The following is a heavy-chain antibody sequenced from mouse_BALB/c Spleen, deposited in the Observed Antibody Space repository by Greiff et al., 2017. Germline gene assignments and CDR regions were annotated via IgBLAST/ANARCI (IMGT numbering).Heavy chain of an antibody. CDR1: GFTFNTYA. J-gene: IGHJ4*01. D-gene: IGHD2-1*01. CDR3: VRQGNYGYYAMDY. Sequence: EVQLVESGGGLVQPKGSLKLSCAASGFTFNTYAMNWVRQAPGKGLEWVARIRSKSNNYATYYADSVKDRFTISRDDSQSMLYLQMNNLKTEDTAMYYCVRQGNYGYYAMDYWGQGTSVTVSS. CDR2: IRSKSNNYAT. V-gene: IGHV10-1*02.